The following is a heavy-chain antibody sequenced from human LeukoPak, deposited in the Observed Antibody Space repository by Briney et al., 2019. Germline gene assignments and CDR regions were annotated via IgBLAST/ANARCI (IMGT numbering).Heavy chain of an antibody. J-gene: IGHJ4*02. CDR3: ARGTGGSYLKYYFDY. CDR2: IIPIFGTA. D-gene: IGHD1-26*01. Sequence: ASVKVSCKASGGTFSSYAISWVRQAPGQGLEWMGGIIPIFGTANYAQKFQGRVTITADESTSTAYMELSSLRSEDTAVYYCARGTGGSYLKYYFDYWGQGTLVTVSS. V-gene: IGHV1-69*13. CDR1: GGTFSSYA.